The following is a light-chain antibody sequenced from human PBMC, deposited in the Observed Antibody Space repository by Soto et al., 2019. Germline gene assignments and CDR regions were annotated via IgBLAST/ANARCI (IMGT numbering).Light chain of an antibody. CDR3: QQYGSSPPIT. V-gene: IGKV3-20*01. J-gene: IGKJ5*01. CDR2: GAS. Sequence: EIVLTQSPGTLSLSPGERATLSCRASQSVSSSYLAWYQQKPGQAPRLLIYGASSRATGIPDRFSGSGCGTDFTLTISILEPEVFAVYYCQQYGSSPPITFGQGTRLEIK. CDR1: QSVSSSY.